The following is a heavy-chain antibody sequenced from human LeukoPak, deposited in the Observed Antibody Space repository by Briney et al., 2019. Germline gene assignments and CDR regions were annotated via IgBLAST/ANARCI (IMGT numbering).Heavy chain of an antibody. D-gene: IGHD3-22*01. CDR2: IYYSGST. CDR3: ARGSLDDSSGYYAFDI. J-gene: IGHJ3*02. CDR1: GGSISSYY. V-gene: IGHV4-59*01. Sequence: SETLSLTCTVSGGSISSYYWSWIRQAPGKGLEWIGYIYYSGSTNYNPSLKSRVTISVDTSKNQFSLKLSSVTAADTAVYYCARGSLDDSSGYYAFDIWGQGTMVTVSS.